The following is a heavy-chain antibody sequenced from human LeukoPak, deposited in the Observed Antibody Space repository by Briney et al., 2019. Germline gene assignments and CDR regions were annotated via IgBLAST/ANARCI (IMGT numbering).Heavy chain of an antibody. D-gene: IGHD6-19*01. CDR3: ASISGWRKTGGPNFDY. CDR2: IKQDGSEK. CDR1: GFTFSSYW. Sequence: PGGSLRLSCAASGFTFSSYWMSWVRQAPGKGLEWVANIKQDGSEKYYVDSVKGRFTISRDNAKNSLYLQMNSLRAEDTAVYYCASISGWRKTGGPNFDYWGQGTLVTVSS. J-gene: IGHJ4*02. V-gene: IGHV3-7*01.